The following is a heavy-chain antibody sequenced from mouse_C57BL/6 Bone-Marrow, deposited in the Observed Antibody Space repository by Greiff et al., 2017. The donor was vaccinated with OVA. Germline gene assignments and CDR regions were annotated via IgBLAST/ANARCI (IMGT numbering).Heavy chain of an antibody. CDR3: VYDGYYWLIFFAY. D-gene: IGHD2-3*01. CDR1: GYTFTDYY. Sequence: EVQLQQSGPELVKPGASVKISCKASGYTFTDYYMNWVKQSHGKSLEWIGDINPNNGGTSYNQKFKGKATLTVDTSSSTAYMELRSLTSEDSAVYYCVYDGYYWLIFFAYWGQGTLVTVSA. J-gene: IGHJ3*01. CDR2: INPNNGGT. V-gene: IGHV1-26*01.